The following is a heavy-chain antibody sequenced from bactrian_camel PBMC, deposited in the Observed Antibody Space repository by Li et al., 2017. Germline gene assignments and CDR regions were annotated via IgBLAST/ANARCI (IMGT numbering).Heavy chain of an antibody. J-gene: IGHJ4*01. CDR2: MRMGGGST. Sequence: HVQLVESGGGSVQAGGSLRLSCAASGYRYASYCMGWFRQAPGSEREGVAWMRMGGGSTWIDASVAGRFTISQDNAKTTLYLQMNSLKPEDTGMYYCAAKVGSCPGKTKDYNNWGQGTQVTVS. CDR3: AAKVGSCPGKTKDYNN. CDR1: GYRYASYC. V-gene: IGHV3S63*01. D-gene: IGHD6*01.